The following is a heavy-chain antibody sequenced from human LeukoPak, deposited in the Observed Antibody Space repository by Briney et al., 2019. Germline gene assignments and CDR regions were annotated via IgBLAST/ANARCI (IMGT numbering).Heavy chain of an antibody. CDR3: ARRRYNWNAIDY. D-gene: IGHD1-20*01. Sequence: GGSLRLSCAASGFTFDDYAMHWVRQAPGKGLEWVSYISSSGSTLYYADSVKGRITISRDNAKNSLYLQMNSLRAEDTAVYYCARRRYNWNAIDYWGQGTLVTVSS. CDR1: GFTFDDYA. CDR2: ISSSGSTL. V-gene: IGHV3-11*01. J-gene: IGHJ4*02.